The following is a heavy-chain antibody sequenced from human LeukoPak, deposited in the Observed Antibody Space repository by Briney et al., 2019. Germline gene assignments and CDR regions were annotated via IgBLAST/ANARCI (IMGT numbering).Heavy chain of an antibody. J-gene: IGHJ4*02. CDR1: GGSFSGYY. Sequence: PSETLSLTCAVYGGSFSGYYWSWIRQPPGKGLEWIGYIYYSGSTNYNPSLKSRVTISVDTSKNQFSLKLSSVTAADTAVYYCARLLKNYSSGWFDYWGQGTLVTVSS. V-gene: IGHV4-59*01. CDR2: IYYSGST. D-gene: IGHD6-19*01. CDR3: ARLLKNYSSGWFDY.